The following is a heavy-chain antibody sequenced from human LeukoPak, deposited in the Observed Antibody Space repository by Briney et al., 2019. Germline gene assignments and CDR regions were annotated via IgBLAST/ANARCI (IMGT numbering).Heavy chain of an antibody. CDR3: AREIAAAGTGAAFDI. Sequence: GGSLRLSCAASGFSFSAYGVHWVRQAPGKGLEWVAVIWYDGSSKDYADSVKGRFTLSRDNSKNTLYLQMNSLRAEDTAVYYCAREIAAAGTGAAFDIWGQGTMVTVSS. D-gene: IGHD6-13*01. V-gene: IGHV3-33*01. J-gene: IGHJ3*02. CDR2: IWYDGSSK. CDR1: GFSFSAYG.